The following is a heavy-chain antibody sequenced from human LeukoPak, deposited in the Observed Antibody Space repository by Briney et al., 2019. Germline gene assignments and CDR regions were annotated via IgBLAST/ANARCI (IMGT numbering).Heavy chain of an antibody. V-gene: IGHV3-21*01. CDR1: GFTFNIYE. CDR2: ITSSSSYI. Sequence: GGSLGLSCAASGFTFNIYEMNWVRQAPGKGLEWVSSITSSSSYIYYADSVKGRFTISRDNAKNSLYLQMNSLRAEDTAVYYCARDPYSGNYGNYYYYYMDVWGKGTTVTISS. D-gene: IGHD1-26*01. J-gene: IGHJ6*03. CDR3: ARDPYSGNYGNYYYYYMDV.